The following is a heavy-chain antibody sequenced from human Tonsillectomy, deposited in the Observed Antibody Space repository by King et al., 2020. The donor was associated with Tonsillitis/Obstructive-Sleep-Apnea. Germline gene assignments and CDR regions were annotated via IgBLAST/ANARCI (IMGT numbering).Heavy chain of an antibody. J-gene: IGHJ6*03. CDR1: GFTFSSFG. Sequence: VQLVQSGGGVVQPGRSLRLSCAASGFTFSSFGMHWVRQAPGKGLEWVAVIWYDGSNKYYADSVKGRFTISRDNSKNTLYLQMSSLRAEDTAVYYCARVPLAGTTDSNYYYYYMDVWGKGTTVTVSS. V-gene: IGHV3-33*01. CDR3: ARVPLAGTTDSNYYYYYMDV. CDR2: IWYDGSNK. D-gene: IGHD1-1*01.